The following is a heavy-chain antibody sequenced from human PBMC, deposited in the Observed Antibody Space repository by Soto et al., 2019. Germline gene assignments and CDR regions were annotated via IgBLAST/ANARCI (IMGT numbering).Heavy chain of an antibody. CDR2: IYYSGST. CDR1: GGSISSSSYY. D-gene: IGHD3-22*01. Sequence: PSETLSLTCTVSGGSISSSSYYWGWIRQPPGKGLEWIGSIYYSGSTYYNPSLKSRVTTSVDTSKNQFSLKLSSVTAADTAVYYCARLTSDYYDSSGYYYQFDYWGQGTLVTVSS. CDR3: ARLTSDYYDSSGYYYQFDY. V-gene: IGHV4-39*01. J-gene: IGHJ4*02.